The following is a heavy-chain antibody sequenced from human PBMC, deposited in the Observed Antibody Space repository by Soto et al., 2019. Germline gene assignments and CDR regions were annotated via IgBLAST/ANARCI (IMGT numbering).Heavy chain of an antibody. CDR3: AKDYSMVRGVRVIDAFDI. D-gene: IGHD3-10*01. CDR1: GFTFSSYA. Sequence: EVQLLESGGGLVQPGGSLRLSCAASGFTFSSYAMSWVRQAPGKGLEWVSAISGSGGSTYYADSVKGRFTISRDNSKNTLYLQMNSLRAEDTAVYYCAKDYSMVRGVRVIDAFDIWGQGTMVTVSS. J-gene: IGHJ3*02. V-gene: IGHV3-23*01. CDR2: ISGSGGST.